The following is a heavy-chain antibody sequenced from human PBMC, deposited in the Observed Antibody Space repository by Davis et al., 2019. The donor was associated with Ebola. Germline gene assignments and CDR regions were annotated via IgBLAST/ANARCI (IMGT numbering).Heavy chain of an antibody. CDR3: ARESPTYVNAAHFDY. Sequence: GGSLRLSCAASGFTFSSYWMSWVRQAPGKGLEWVANIKQDGSERYYVDSVKGRFTVSRDNAENSVSLQMDSLTAEDTAVYYCARESPTYVNAAHFDYWGQGTLVTVSS. CDR1: GFTFSSYW. D-gene: IGHD6-6*01. J-gene: IGHJ4*02. CDR2: IKQDGSER. V-gene: IGHV3-7*03.